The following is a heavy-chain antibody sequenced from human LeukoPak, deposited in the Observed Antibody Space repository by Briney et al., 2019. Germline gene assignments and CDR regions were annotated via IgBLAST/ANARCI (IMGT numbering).Heavy chain of an antibody. CDR3: ARDRIGNGDYDY. CDR2: ISSSSSYI. Sequence: GGSLRLSCAASGFTFSSYSMNWVRQAPGKGLEWVSSISSSSSYIYYADSVKGRFTISRDNAKNSLYLQMNSLRAEDTAVYYCARDRIGNGDYDYWGQGTLVTVSS. CDR1: GFTFSSYS. J-gene: IGHJ4*02. V-gene: IGHV3-21*01. D-gene: IGHD4-17*01.